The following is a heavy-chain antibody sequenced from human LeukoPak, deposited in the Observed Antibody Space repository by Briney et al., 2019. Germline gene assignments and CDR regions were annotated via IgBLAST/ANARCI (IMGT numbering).Heavy chain of an antibody. D-gene: IGHD2/OR15-2a*01. CDR2: ISHDGTT. CDR3: TRENRPFCPFAY. Sequence: KTSGTLSLTCGVSGGPIDITNYWSWVRQAPGKGLEWIGEISHDGTTNYNPSLRSRVAMSLDRANNQFSLTLTSVTAADTAVYYCTRENRPFCPFAYWGQGVLVTVSS. V-gene: IGHV4-4*02. J-gene: IGHJ4*02. CDR1: GGPIDITNY.